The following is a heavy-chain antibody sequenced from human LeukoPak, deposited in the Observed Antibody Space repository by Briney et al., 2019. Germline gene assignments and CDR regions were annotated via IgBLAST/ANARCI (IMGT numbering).Heavy chain of an antibody. CDR2: IDQDGREK. Sequence: GGSLRLSCAASGFTFSIYWMSWVRQAPGKGLEWVANIDQDGREKSFVDSVKGRFTVSRDNSKNTLYLQMNSLRPEDTAVYYCAKDLGVGAYLLFDYITSGLDSWGQGTLVTVSS. CDR1: GFTFSIYW. J-gene: IGHJ4*02. D-gene: IGHD2/OR15-2a*01. V-gene: IGHV3-7*01. CDR3: AKDLGVGAYLLFDYITSGLDS.